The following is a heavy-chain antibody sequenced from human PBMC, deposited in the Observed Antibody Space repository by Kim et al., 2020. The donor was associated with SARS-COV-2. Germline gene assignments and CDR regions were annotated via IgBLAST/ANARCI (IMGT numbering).Heavy chain of an antibody. CDR3: ARKSYSSGWPGAYYYYGMDV. Sequence: SETLSLTCTVSGGSISSSSYYWGWIRQPPGKGLEWIGSIYYSGSTYYNPSLKSRVTISVDTSKNQFSLKLSSVTAADTAVYYCARKSYSSGWPGAYYYYGMDVWGQGTTVTVSS. J-gene: IGHJ6*02. CDR1: GGSISSSSYY. D-gene: IGHD6-19*01. V-gene: IGHV4-39*01. CDR2: IYYSGST.